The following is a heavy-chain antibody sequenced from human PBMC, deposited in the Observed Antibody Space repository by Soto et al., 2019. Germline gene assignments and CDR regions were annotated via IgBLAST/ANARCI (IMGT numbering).Heavy chain of an antibody. CDR2: IYYSGST. V-gene: IGHV4-39*01. Sequence: SETLSLTCTVSGGSISSSSYYWGWIRQPPGKGLEWIGSIYYSGSTYYNPSLKSRVTISVDTSKNQFSLKLSSVTAADTVLYYCASLAVGVVPAPINSGAQGTPVTVSS. J-gene: IGHJ5*01. D-gene: IGHD2-15*01. CDR3: ASLAVGVVPAPINS. CDR1: GGSISSSSYY.